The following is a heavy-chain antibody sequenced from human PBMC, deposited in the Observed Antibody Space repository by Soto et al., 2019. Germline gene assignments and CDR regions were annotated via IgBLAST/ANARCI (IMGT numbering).Heavy chain of an antibody. V-gene: IGHV3-33*01. CDR3: ARPYCGGDCYNDAFDI. CDR1: GFTFSSYG. D-gene: IGHD2-21*02. J-gene: IGHJ3*02. CDR2: IWYDGSNK. Sequence: GGSLRLSCAASGFTFSSYGMHWVRQAPGKGLEWVAVIWYDGSNKYYADSVKGRFTISRDNSKNTLYLQMNSLRAEDTAVYYCARPYCGGDCYNDAFDIWGQGTMVPVSS.